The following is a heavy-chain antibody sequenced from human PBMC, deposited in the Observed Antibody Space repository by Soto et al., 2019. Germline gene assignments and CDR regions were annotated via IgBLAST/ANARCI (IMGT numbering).Heavy chain of an antibody. Sequence: SETLSLTCNVSGGSVSSGTYYWSWIRQPPGKELEWIGYIYYSDSTNYNHSLKSQVTISVDTSKNQFSLKLRSVTAADTAVYYCARYCSGGSCYRGAFDYWGQGTLVTVS. CDR1: GGSVSSGTYY. CDR3: ARYCSGGSCYRGAFDY. CDR2: IYYSDST. V-gene: IGHV4-61*01. J-gene: IGHJ4*02. D-gene: IGHD2-15*01.